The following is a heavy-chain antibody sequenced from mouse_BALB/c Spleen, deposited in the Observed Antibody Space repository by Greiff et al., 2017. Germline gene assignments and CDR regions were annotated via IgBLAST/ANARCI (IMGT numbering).Heavy chain of an antibody. CDR1: GFTFSSYG. Sequence: EVILVESGGDLVKPGGSLKLSCAASGFTFSSYGMSWVRQTPDKRLEWVATISSGGSYTYYPDSVKGRFTISRDNAKNTLYLQMSSLKSEDTAMYYCARRGGTTGYWYFDVWGAGTTVTVSS. CDR3: ARRGGTTGYWYFDV. V-gene: IGHV5-6*02. CDR2: ISSGGSYT. J-gene: IGHJ1*01. D-gene: IGHD2-14*01.